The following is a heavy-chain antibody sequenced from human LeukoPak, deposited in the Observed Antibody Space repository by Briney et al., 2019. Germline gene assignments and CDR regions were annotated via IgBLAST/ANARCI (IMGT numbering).Heavy chain of an antibody. CDR1: GDSVSSNSAA. CDR3: ARGITGRNDY. CDR2: TYYRSKWYN. J-gene: IGHJ4*02. D-gene: IGHD1-26*01. Sequence: SQTLSLTCAISGDSVSSNSAAWNWVRQSPSRGLEWLGRTYYRSKWYNEYADSVKSRITINPDTPKNQFSLHLNSVTPEDTAVYYCARGITGRNDYWGQGTLVTVSS. V-gene: IGHV6-1*01.